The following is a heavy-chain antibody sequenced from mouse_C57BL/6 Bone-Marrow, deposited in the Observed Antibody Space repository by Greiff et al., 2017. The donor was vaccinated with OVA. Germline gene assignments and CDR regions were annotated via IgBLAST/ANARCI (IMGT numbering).Heavy chain of an antibody. V-gene: IGHV1-54*01. J-gene: IGHJ4*01. CDR2: INPRSGGT. CDR3: ARSKYDYDRGDY. D-gene: IGHD2-4*01. CDR1: GYAFTNYL. Sequence: VQLQQSGAELVRPGTSVKVSCKASGYAFTNYLIEWVKQRPGQGLEWIGVINPRSGGTNYNEKFKGKATLTADKSSSTAYMQLSSLTSEDSAVYFCARSKYDYDRGDYWGQGTSVTVSS.